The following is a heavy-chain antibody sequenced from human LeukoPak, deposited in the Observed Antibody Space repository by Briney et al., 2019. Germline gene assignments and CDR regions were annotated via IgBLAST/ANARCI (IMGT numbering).Heavy chain of an antibody. CDR2: LYPSGST. CDR1: GGSISNYY. J-gene: IGHJ4*02. V-gene: IGHV4-4*07. Sequence: SETLSLTCTVSGGSISNYYWNWIRQPAGKGLEWIGRLYPSGSTDYNPSLKSRVTMSVDTSKNQFSLKMSSVTAVDTAVYYCARGLGSTSQSYYFDYWGQGTLVTVSS. D-gene: IGHD2-2*01. CDR3: ARGLGSTSQSYYFDY.